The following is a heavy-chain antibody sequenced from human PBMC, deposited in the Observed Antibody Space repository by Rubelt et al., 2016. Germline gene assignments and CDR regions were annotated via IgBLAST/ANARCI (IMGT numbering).Heavy chain of an antibody. J-gene: IGHJ4*02. CDR1: A. CDR3: ATPKTTGGPFDY. Sequence: AMSWVRQAPGKGLEWVSDISASGSGTYYGDSVKGRFSISRDNSKNTLYLQMNSLRAEDTAVYYCATPKTTGGPFDYWGQGTLVTVSS. CDR2: ISASGSGT. V-gene: IGHV3-23*01. D-gene: IGHD4-17*01.